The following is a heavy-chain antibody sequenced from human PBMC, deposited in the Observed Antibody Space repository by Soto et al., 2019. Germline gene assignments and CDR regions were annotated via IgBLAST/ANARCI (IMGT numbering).Heavy chain of an antibody. Sequence: GGSLRLSCAASGFTFSSYSVNWVRQAPGKGLEWVSYISSSSSTIYYADSVKGRFTISRDNAKNSLYLQMNSLRDEDTAVYYCARAPYYYDSSGYGYWYFDLWGRGTLVTVSS. CDR2: ISSSSSTI. V-gene: IGHV3-48*02. J-gene: IGHJ2*01. D-gene: IGHD3-22*01. CDR3: ARAPYYYDSSGYGYWYFDL. CDR1: GFTFSSYS.